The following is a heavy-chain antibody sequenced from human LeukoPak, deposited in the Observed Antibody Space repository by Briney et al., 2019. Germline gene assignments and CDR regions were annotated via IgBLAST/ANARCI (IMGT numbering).Heavy chain of an antibody. CDR3: VRLRRNSDRSGFYYYYDN. CDR1: GFTFTSYS. CDR2: INTVASYI. J-gene: IGHJ4*02. V-gene: IGHV3-21*01. D-gene: IGHD3-22*01. Sequence: GGSLRLSSAASGFTFTSYSFNWVRQAPGKGLEWVSSINTVASYIYYADSVKGRFTISRDDADNSLYLQMNSLRAEDTAVYFCVRLRRNSDRSGFYYYYDNWGQGTLVTVSS.